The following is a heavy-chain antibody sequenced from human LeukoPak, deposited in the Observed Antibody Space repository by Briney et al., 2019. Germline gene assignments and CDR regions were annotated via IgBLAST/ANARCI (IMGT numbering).Heavy chain of an antibody. Sequence: GGSLRLSCAASGFTFSSYSMNWVRQAPGKGLQWVSSISSSSSYIYYADSVKGRFTISRDNAKNSLYLQMNSLRAEDTAVYYCARDLSPYYYDSSGYYRHWFDPWGQGTLVTVSS. V-gene: IGHV3-21*01. CDR3: ARDLSPYYYDSSGYYRHWFDP. CDR1: GFTFSSYS. CDR2: ISSSSSYI. J-gene: IGHJ5*02. D-gene: IGHD3-22*01.